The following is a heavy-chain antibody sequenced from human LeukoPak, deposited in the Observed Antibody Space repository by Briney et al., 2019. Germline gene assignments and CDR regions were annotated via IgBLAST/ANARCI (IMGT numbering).Heavy chain of an antibody. CDR1: GLNFRNHW. V-gene: IGHV3-74*01. J-gene: IGHJ4*02. CDR2: ITNEGSDT. Sequence: PGGSLRLSCVVSGLNFRNHWMHWVRQAPGKGLMWVSHITNEGSDTRYADSVKGRFTISRDNAKNTVYLQMNSLRADDAALYYCATKAGDYQERVSLDYWGQGILVTVSS. D-gene: IGHD1-1*01. CDR3: ATKAGDYQERVSLDY.